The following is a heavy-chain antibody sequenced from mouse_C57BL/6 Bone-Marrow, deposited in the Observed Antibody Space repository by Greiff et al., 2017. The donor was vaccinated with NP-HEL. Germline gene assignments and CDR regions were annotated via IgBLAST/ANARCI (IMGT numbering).Heavy chain of an antibody. Sequence: VQLQQSGAELVMPGASVKLSCKASGYTFTSYWMHWVKQRPGQGLEWIGEIDPSDSYTNYNQKFKGKSTLTVDKSSSTAYMQLSSLTSEDSAVYYCARRDGLLLFFDYWGQGTTLTVSS. J-gene: IGHJ2*01. V-gene: IGHV1-69*01. D-gene: IGHD2-10*01. CDR2: IDPSDSYT. CDR3: ARRDGLLLFFDY. CDR1: GYTFTSYW.